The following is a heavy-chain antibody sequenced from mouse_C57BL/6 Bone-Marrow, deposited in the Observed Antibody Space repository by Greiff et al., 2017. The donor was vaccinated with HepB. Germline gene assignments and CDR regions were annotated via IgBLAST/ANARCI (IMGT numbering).Heavy chain of an antibody. J-gene: IGHJ3*01. CDR2: ISSGGSYT. CDR1: GFTFSSYG. V-gene: IGHV5-6*02. CDR3: ARQGLRPFAY. Sequence: DVMLVESGGDLVKPGGSLKLSCAASGFTFSSYGMSWVRQTPDKRLEWVATISSGGSYTYYPDSVKGRFTISRDNAKNTLYLQMSSLKSDDTAMYYCARQGLRPFAYWGQGTLVTVSA. D-gene: IGHD1-2*01.